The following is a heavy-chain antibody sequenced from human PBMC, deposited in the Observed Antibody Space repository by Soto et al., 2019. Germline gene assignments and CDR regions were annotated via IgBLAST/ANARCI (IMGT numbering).Heavy chain of an antibody. D-gene: IGHD4-17*01. V-gene: IGHV1-18*01. CDR2: IKAYSGNT. J-gene: IGHJ4*02. CDR3: AIADYGDDDY. Sequence: QLQLVQSGAEAKKPGASVQVSCKASGYTFPTSTISWVRQAPGQGLEWMGWIKAYSGNTNYAQKLQGRVTMTTDTSTNTAYVELRSLTTDDTAIYYCAIADYGDDDYWGQGTLVTVSS. CDR1: GYTFPTST.